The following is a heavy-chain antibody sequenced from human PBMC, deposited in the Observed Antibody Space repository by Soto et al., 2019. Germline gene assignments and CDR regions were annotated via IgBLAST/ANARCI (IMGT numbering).Heavy chain of an antibody. J-gene: IGHJ5*02. Sequence: XSVKVSFKASGYTFTSYYMHLVRHSPGQGLEWMGIINPSGGSTSYAQKFQGRVTMTRDTSTSTVYMELSSLRSEDAAVYYCARDHTVVPAAIPSNWFDPWGQGTLVTVSS. CDR1: GYTFTSYY. V-gene: IGHV1-46*03. CDR2: INPSGGST. D-gene: IGHD2-2*02. CDR3: ARDHTVVPAAIPSNWFDP.